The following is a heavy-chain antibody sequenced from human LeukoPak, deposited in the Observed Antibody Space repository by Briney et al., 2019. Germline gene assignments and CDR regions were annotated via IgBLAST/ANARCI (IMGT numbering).Heavy chain of an antibody. V-gene: IGHV3-23*01. CDR1: GFTFSSYA. CDR3: AKADGGTIGVSNYYYYYGMDV. D-gene: IGHD1-26*01. J-gene: IGHJ6*02. Sequence: GGSLRLSCAASGFTFSSYAMSWVHQAPGKGLEWVSAISGSGGSTYYADSVKGRFTISRDNSKNTLYLQMNSLRAEDTAVYYCAKADGGTIGVSNYYYYYGMDVWGQGTTVTVSS. CDR2: ISGSGGST.